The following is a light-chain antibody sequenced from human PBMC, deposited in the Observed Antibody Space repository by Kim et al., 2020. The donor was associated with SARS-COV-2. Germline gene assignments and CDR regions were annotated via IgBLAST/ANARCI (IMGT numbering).Light chain of an antibody. CDR2: GAS. V-gene: IGKV3-20*01. Sequence: PGERATLTCRASQSVSSSYLAWYQQKPGQAPRLLIYGASSRATGIPDRFSGSGSGTDFTLTISRLEPEDFAVYYCQQYGSSPLLTFGGGTKVDIK. J-gene: IGKJ4*01. CDR1: QSVSSSY. CDR3: QQYGSSPLLT.